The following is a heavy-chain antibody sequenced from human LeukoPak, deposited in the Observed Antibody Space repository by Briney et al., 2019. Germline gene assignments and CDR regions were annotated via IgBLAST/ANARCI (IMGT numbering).Heavy chain of an antibody. CDR1: GGSITSSSYY. Sequence: PSETLSLTCTVSGGSITSSSYYWGWIRQPPGKGLEWVGSIYYSGNTYYNPSLKSRGTIYVDTHNNQFSLKLTSVTPADTAVYYCARRKSRWYFDLWGRGTLVTVSS. J-gene: IGHJ2*01. CDR2: IYYSGNT. CDR3: ARRKSRWYFDL. V-gene: IGHV4-39*01.